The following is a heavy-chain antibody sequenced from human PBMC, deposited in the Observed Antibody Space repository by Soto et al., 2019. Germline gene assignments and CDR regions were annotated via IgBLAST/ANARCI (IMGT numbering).Heavy chain of an antibody. CDR1: GDSSRSGNHY. CDR2: IYYSGST. J-gene: IGHJ6*02. Sequence: SETLSLTCTVSGDSSRSGNHYWSWIRQPPGKGLEWIGYIYYSGSTYYSPSLKSRVTISVDTSKNQFSLKLSSVTAADTAVYYCARGGLWSGRYYYGMDVWGQGTTVNVSS. D-gene: IGHD3-3*01. CDR3: ARGGLWSGRYYYGMDV. V-gene: IGHV4-30-4*02.